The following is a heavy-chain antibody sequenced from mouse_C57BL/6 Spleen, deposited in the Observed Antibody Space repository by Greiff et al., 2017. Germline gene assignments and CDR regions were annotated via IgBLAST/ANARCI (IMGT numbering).Heavy chain of an antibody. CDR2: IDPENGDT. CDR1: GFNIKDDY. Sequence: VQLQQSGAELVRPGASVKLSCTASGFNIKDDYMHWVKQRPEQGLEWIGWIDPENGDTEYASQFQGKATITADTSSNTAYLQLSSLTSEDTAVYYCTTHYYGSSYPFDYWGQGTTLTVSS. V-gene: IGHV14-4*01. J-gene: IGHJ2*01. D-gene: IGHD1-1*01. CDR3: TTHYYGSSYPFDY.